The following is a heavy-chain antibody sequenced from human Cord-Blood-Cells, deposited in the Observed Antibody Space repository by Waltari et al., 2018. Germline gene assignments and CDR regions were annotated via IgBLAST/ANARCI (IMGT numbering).Heavy chain of an antibody. V-gene: IGHV3-30*18. CDR1: GFTFSSSG. J-gene: IGHJ4*02. Sequence: QVQLVESGVGVVQPGRSLSLSCAASGFTFSSSGMHGVRQAPGKGLEWVAVISYDGSNKYYADSVKGRFTISRDNSKNTLYLQMNSLRAEDTAVYYCAKSLRLQYYFDYWGQGTLVTVSS. CDR3: AKSLRLQYYFDY. CDR2: ISYDGSNK. D-gene: IGHD4-4*01.